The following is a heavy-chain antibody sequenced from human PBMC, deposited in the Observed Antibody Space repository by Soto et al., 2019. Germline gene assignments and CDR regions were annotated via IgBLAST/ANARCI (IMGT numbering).Heavy chain of an antibody. CDR3: ARDGQAMLPGGGNYYFGLDV. Sequence: ASVKVSCKTSGYTFTGYYIHWVRQAPGQGLDWMGWINPSSGGTNHAQKFQGRVTMTTDTSLSTASMELNRLTSDDTAVYYCARDGQAMLPGGGNYYFGLDVWGQGTTVTVS. D-gene: IGHD3-10*02. CDR2: INPSSGGT. CDR1: GYTFTGYY. V-gene: IGHV1-2*02. J-gene: IGHJ6*02.